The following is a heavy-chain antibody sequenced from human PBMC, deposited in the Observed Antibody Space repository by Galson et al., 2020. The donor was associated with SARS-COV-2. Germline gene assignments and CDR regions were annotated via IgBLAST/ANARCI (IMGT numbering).Heavy chain of an antibody. V-gene: IGHV4-59*01. CDR3: VRESDTGSYSAAFDI. D-gene: IGHD1-26*01. Sequence: SETLSLTCTVSGGSISNYYWSWIRRPPGKGLEWIGYIYNSGITNYNKYNPSLKSRVTMSLDTSKNQFSLKLTSVTAGDTAVYYCVRESDTGSYSAAFDIWGQGTTVTVSS. J-gene: IGHJ3*02. CDR1: GGSISNYY. CDR2: IYNSGIT.